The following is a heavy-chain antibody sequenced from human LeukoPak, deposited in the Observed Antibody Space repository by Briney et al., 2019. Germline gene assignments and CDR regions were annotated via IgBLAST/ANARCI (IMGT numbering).Heavy chain of an antibody. CDR1: GFTFGDYA. CDR3: TSDDAFDI. V-gene: IGHV3-49*04. CDR2: IRSKAYGGTT. Sequence: QPGRSLRLSCTASGFTFGDYAMSWVRQAPGKGLEWVGFIRSKAYGGTTEYAASVKGRFTISRDDSKSIAYLQMNSLKPEDTAVYYCTSDDAFDIWGQGTMVTVSS. J-gene: IGHJ3*02.